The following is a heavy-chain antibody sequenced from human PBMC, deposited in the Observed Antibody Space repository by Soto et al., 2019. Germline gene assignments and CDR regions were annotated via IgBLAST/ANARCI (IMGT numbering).Heavy chain of an antibody. CDR3: ARAPRGNYGYPSYFDY. CDR2: FYYSGSP. CDR1: GDSIRSSSHY. J-gene: IGHJ4*02. Sequence: PSETLSLTCTVSGDSIRSSSHYWAWNRQPPGKGLEWIGYFYYSGSPYYNPSLKSRVTISVDTSKNQFSLKLSSVTAADTAVYYCARAPRGNYGYPSYFDYWGQGTLVTVS. V-gene: IGHV4-39*07. D-gene: IGHD3-10*01.